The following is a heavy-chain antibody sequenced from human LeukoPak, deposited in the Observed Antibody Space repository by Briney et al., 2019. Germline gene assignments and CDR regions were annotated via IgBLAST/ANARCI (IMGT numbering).Heavy chain of an antibody. D-gene: IGHD3-22*01. CDR2: INSDGSST. CDR1: GFTFSSYW. CDR3: ARDWWTYYYDSSGYLDY. Sequence: GGSLRLSCAASGFTFSSYWMHWVRQAPGKGLVWVSRINSDGSSTSYADSVKGRFTISRDNSKNTLYLQMNSLRAEDTAVYYCARDWWTYYYDSSGYLDYWGQGTLVTVSS. J-gene: IGHJ4*02. V-gene: IGHV3-74*01.